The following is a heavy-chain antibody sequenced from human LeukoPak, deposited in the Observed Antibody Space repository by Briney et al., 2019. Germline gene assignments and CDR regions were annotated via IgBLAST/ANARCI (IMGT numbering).Heavy chain of an antibody. CDR1: GFTFANSD. CDR2: ISGRGHTI. D-gene: IGHD7-27*01. CDR3: TRDFNWGDAG. Sequence: GGSLTLSCVGSGFTFANSDMNWVRQPPGRGLEWVSVISGRGHTISYADSVKGRFTISRDNFKNTLYLQMNSLRAEDTALYYCTRDFNWGDAGWGQGTLVTVSS. V-gene: IGHV3-23*01. J-gene: IGHJ4*02.